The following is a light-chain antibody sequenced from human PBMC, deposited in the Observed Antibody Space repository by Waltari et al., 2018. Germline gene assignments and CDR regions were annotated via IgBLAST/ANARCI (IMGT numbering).Light chain of an antibody. V-gene: IGKV3-20*01. CDR1: QSVSRT. CDR2: AAS. Sequence: EIVLTQSPGTLSLSPGDRATLSCRASQSVSRTLSWYQQKHGQAPRLLISAASSRATGILDRFSGSGSGTDFSLTISRLEPEDFAVYYCQKYGTLPATFGQGTKVEIK. J-gene: IGKJ1*01. CDR3: QKYGTLPAT.